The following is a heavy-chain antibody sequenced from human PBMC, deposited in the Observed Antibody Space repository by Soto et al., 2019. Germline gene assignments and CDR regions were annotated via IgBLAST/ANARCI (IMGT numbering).Heavy chain of an antibody. CDR2: ISYDGSNK. J-gene: IGHJ6*02. V-gene: IGHV3-30-3*01. CDR1: GFTFSSYA. Sequence: QVQLVESGGGVVQPGRSLRLSCAASGFTFSSYAMHWVRQAPGKGLEWVAVISYDGSNKYYADSVKGRFTISRDNSKNTLYLQMNSLRAEDTAVYYCARPLLAYCGGDCYPLYYYYGMDVWGQGTTVTVYS. D-gene: IGHD2-21*02. CDR3: ARPLLAYCGGDCYPLYYYYGMDV.